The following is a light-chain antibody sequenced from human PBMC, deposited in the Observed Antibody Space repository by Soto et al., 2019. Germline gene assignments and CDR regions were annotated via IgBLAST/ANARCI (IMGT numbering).Light chain of an antibody. CDR1: QSVSSTY. CDR3: QQYSSSPRT. Sequence: EIVLTQSPGTLSLSPGERATLSCRASQSVSSTYLAWYQQKPGQAPRLLIYGASSRATAIPDRFSGSGSATDFSLTISRLEPEDFAVYYCQQYSSSPRTFGQGAKLEIK. CDR2: GAS. V-gene: IGKV3-20*01. J-gene: IGKJ2*01.